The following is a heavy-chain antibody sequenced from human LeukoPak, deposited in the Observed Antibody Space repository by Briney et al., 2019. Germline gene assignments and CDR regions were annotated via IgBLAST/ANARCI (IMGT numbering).Heavy chain of an antibody. CDR1: GGSISSYY. D-gene: IGHD6-13*01. V-gene: IGHV4-59*01. Sequence: PSETLSLTCTVSGGSISSYYWSWIRQPPGKGLEWIGYIYYSGSTNYNPSLKSRVTISVDTSKNQFSLKLSSVTAADTAVYYCARTIAAAGTGTNFDYWGQGTLVTVPS. CDR3: ARTIAAAGTGTNFDY. CDR2: IYYSGST. J-gene: IGHJ4*02.